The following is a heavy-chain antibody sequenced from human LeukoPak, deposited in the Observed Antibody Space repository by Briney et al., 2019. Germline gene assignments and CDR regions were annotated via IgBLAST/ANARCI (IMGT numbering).Heavy chain of an antibody. Sequence: GGSLRLSCAASGFTFSSYGMHWVRQAPGKGLEWVAFIRYDGSNKYYADSVKGRFTISRDNSKSTLYLQMNSLRAEDTAVYYCAKEQYSSSWFSDYWGQGTLVTVSS. J-gene: IGHJ4*02. CDR3: AKEQYSSSWFSDY. V-gene: IGHV3-30*02. CDR2: IRYDGSNK. CDR1: GFTFSSYG. D-gene: IGHD6-13*01.